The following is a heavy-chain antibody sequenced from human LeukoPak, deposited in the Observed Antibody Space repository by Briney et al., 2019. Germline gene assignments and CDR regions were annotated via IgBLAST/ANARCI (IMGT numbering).Heavy chain of an antibody. CDR3: PRFRYYDSSGYYYYFDY. V-gene: IGHV3-7*05. CDR1: GFTLSSYW. D-gene: IGHD3-22*01. CDR2: IKQDGSEK. J-gene: IGHJ4*02. Sequence: PGGSLRLSCAASGFTLSSYWMSWVRQAPGKGLEWVANIKQDGSEKYYVDSVKGRFTISRDNAKNSLYLQMNSLRAEDTAVYYCPRFRYYDSSGYYYYFDYWGQGTLVTVSS.